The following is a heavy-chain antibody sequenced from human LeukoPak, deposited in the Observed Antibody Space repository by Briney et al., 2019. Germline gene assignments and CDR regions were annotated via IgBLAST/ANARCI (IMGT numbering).Heavy chain of an antibody. CDR3: AREISMFVNAFDL. CDR1: GFTFSNSG. CDR2: IWYDGSNE. J-gene: IGHJ3*01. D-gene: IGHD3-10*02. Sequence: GGSLRLSCAASGFTFSNSGMHWVLQAPGKGLEWVAVIWYDGSNEYYADAVKGRFIISRDNSKNTVHLQMHSLRVEDTSVYYCAREISMFVNAFDLWGQGTLVAVSS. V-gene: IGHV3-33*01.